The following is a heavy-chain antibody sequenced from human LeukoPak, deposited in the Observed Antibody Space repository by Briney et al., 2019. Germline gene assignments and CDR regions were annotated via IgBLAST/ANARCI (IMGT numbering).Heavy chain of an antibody. D-gene: IGHD2-21*02. V-gene: IGHV3-30-3*01. CDR1: GFTFGSYA. J-gene: IGHJ4*02. CDR2: ISYDGTNK. CDR3: ARESPACGEDCYFDY. Sequence: GGSLRLSWAASGFTFGSYAMHWVRQAPGRGLEWVAGISYDGTNKYYADSVKGRFTISRDNSKNTLYLQMNSLRTDDTAVYYCARESPACGEDCYFDYWGQGTLVTVSS.